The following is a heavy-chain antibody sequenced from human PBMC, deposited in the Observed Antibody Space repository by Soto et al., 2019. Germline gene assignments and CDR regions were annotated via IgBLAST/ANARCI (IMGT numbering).Heavy chain of an antibody. Sequence: ESVGGLAQPGGSLRLSCAASGFTLSGHAMDWVRQAPGKGLEYVSGISSNGGSTYYANSVQGRFTISRDNSKNTVYLQMGSLRPEDMAVYYCARRARPDFYYMDVWGKGTTVTVSS. CDR2: ISSNGGST. CDR3: ARRARPDFYYMDV. CDR1: GFTLSGHA. D-gene: IGHD6-6*01. J-gene: IGHJ6*03. V-gene: IGHV3-64*01.